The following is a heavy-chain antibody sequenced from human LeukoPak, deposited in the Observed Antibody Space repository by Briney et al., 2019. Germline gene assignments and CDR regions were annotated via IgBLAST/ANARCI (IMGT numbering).Heavy chain of an antibody. CDR1: GGSFSGYY. V-gene: IGHV4-34*01. Sequence: SETLSLTCAVYGGSFSGYYWSWIRQPPGQGLEWIGEINHSGSTNYNPSLKSRVTISVDTSKNQFSLKLSSVTAADTAVYYCARDSSGYYHWFDPWGQGTLVTVSS. D-gene: IGHD3-22*01. CDR2: INHSGST. CDR3: ARDSSGYYHWFDP. J-gene: IGHJ5*02.